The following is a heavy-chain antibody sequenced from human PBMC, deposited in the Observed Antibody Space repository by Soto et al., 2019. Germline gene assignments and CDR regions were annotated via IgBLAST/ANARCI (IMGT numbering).Heavy chain of an antibody. CDR3: ARDHGGSYDY. D-gene: IGHD1-26*01. V-gene: IGHV4-59*01. CDR2: IYYSGST. Sequence: KTSETLSLTCTVSGGSISSYYWSWIRQPPGKGLEWIGYIYYSGSTNYNPSLKSRVTISVDTSKNQFSLKLSSVTAADTAVYYCARDHGGSYDYWGQGTLVTVSS. J-gene: IGHJ4*02. CDR1: GGSISSYY.